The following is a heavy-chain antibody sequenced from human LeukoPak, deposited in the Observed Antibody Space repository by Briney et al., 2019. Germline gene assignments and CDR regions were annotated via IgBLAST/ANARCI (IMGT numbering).Heavy chain of an antibody. V-gene: IGHV1-2*02. Sequence: ASVKVSCKASGYTFTGYYMHWVRQAPGQGLEWMGWINPNSGGTNYAQKFQGRVTMTRDTSISTAYMELSRLRSDDTAVYYCARAGWWELPRGYMDVWGKGTTVTVSS. CDR2: INPNSGGT. J-gene: IGHJ6*03. CDR3: ARAGWWELPRGYMDV. D-gene: IGHD1-26*01. CDR1: GYTFTGYY.